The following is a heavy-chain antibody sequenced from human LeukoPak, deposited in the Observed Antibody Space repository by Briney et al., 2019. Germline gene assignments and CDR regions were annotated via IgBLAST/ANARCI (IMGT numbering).Heavy chain of an antibody. J-gene: IGHJ4*02. Sequence: GASVKVSCKASGYTFTSYDINWVRQATGQGPEWMGWMNPNSGNTGYAQRFQGRVTMTRNTSISTAYMELRSLRSEDTAVYYRAREQSTSYVYYFDYWGQGTLVTVSS. CDR3: AREQSTSYVYYFDY. V-gene: IGHV1-8*01. D-gene: IGHD2-2*01. CDR2: MNPNSGNT. CDR1: GYTFTSYD.